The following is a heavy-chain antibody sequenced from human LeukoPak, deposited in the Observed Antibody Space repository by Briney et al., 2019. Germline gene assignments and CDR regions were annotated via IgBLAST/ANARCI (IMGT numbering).Heavy chain of an antibody. CDR1: GFTFSSYS. V-gene: IGHV3-21*01. CDR3: AKAPYSSGWPFDY. J-gene: IGHJ4*02. Sequence: PGGSLRLSCAASGFTFSSYSMNWVRQAPGKGLEWVSSISSSSSYIYYADSVKGRFTISRDNSKNTLYLQMNSLRAEDTAVYYCAKAPYSSGWPFDYWGQGTLATVSS. CDR2: ISSSSSYI. D-gene: IGHD6-19*01.